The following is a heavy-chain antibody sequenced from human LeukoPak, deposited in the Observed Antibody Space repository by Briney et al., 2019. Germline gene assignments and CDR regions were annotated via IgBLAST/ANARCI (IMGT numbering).Heavy chain of an antibody. J-gene: IGHJ6*02. D-gene: IGHD2-8*01. CDR2: IIPILGIA. CDR1: GGTFSSYA. Sequence: ASVKVSCKASGGTFSSYAISWVRQAPGQGLEWMGRIIPILGIANYAQKFQGRVTITADKSTSTAYMELSSLRSEDTAVYYCASGAGIVLMVYPGPPPLYGMDVWGQGTTVTVSS. V-gene: IGHV1-69*04. CDR3: ASGAGIVLMVYPGPPPLYGMDV.